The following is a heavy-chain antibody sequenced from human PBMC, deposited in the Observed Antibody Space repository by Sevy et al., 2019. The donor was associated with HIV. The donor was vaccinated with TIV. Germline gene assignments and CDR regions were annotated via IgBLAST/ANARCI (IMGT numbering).Heavy chain of an antibody. CDR3: ARPTPRIAASSAAFFDY. CDR2: INGRGGST. CDR1: GFTFSSFA. Sequence: GGSLRLSCAASGFTFSSFAMSWVRQVPGKGLEWVSSINGRGGSTYYADSVKGRVTLSRDNSKSTLFLQMDSLRAEDTAIYYCARPTPRIAASSAAFFDYWGQGTLVTVSS. J-gene: IGHJ4*02. V-gene: IGHV3-23*01. D-gene: IGHD6-13*01.